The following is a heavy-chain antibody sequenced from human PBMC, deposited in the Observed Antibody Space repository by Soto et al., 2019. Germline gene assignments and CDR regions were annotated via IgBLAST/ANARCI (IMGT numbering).Heavy chain of an antibody. CDR2: IFHDGTA. J-gene: IGHJ6*02. CDR1: GVSISSGNW. Sequence: PSETLSLTCAVSGVSISSGNWWTWVRQTPQRGLEYIGEIFHDGTANYYPSFERRVAISVDTSKNQFSLHLRSVTAADTGLYYCALGQLVWYGDLTPYHRDMGVWGQGTTVTVSS. V-gene: IGHV4-4*02. D-gene: IGHD3-10*01. CDR3: ALGQLVWYGDLTPYHRDMGV.